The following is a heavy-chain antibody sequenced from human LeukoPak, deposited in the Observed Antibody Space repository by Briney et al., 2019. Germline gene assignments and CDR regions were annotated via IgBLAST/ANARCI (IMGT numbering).Heavy chain of an antibody. D-gene: IGHD1-1*01. CDR2: ITASSSTE. V-gene: IGHV3-48*01. CDR1: GFTFSSSS. J-gene: IGHJ4*02. Sequence: AGGSLRLSCAASGFTFSSSSMNLVRQAPGKGLEWVSYITASSSTEYYADSVKGRFTISRDNAKNSLYLQMNSLRAEDTAVYYCARAPNWRFDHWGQGTLVTVSS. CDR3: ARAPNWRFDH.